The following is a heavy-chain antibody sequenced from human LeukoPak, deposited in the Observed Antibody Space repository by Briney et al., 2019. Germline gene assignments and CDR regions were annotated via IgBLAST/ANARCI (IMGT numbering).Heavy chain of an antibody. Sequence: GGSLRLSCAASGFTFSSYAMHWVRQAPGKGLEWVAVISYDGSNKYYADSVKGRFTISRDNSKNTLYLQMNSLRAEDTAVYYCARDGRTGYFQHWGQVTLVTVSS. CDR3: ARDGRTGYFQH. CDR2: ISYDGSNK. V-gene: IGHV3-30*04. J-gene: IGHJ1*01. CDR1: GFTFSSYA.